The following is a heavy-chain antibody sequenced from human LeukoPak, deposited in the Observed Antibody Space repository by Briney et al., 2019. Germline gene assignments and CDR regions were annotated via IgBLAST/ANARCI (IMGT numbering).Heavy chain of an antibody. CDR3: AKRAREYSSSWYTFHY. D-gene: IGHD6-13*01. J-gene: IGHJ4*02. Sequence: PGGALRLSCAASGFTFSSYGMHWVRQAPGKGLEWVAFIRYDGSNKYYADSVKGRFTISRDNSKNTLYLQMNSLRAEDTAVYYCAKRAREYSSSWYTFHYWAQGTLVTVSS. V-gene: IGHV3-30*02. CDR1: GFTFSSYG. CDR2: IRYDGSNK.